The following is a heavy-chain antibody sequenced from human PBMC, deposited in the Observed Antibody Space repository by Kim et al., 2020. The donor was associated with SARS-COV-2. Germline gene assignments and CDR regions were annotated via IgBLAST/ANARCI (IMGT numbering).Heavy chain of an antibody. CDR1: GFTFSGSA. CDR3: ARDYGFGAGTTDDDQIDY. CDR2: IWYDGSNK. V-gene: IGHV3-33*08. J-gene: IGHJ4*02. Sequence: GGSLRLSCAASGFTFSGSAIHWVRQAPGKGLEWVAVIWYDGSNKYYADSVKGRFTISRDNSKNTLYLQMNSLRAEDTAVYYCARDYGFGAGTTDDDQIDYWGQGTLVTVSS. D-gene: IGHD1-1*01.